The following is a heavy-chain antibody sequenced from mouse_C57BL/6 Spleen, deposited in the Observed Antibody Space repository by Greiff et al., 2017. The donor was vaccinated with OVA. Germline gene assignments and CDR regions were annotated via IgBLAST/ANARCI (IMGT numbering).Heavy chain of an antibody. D-gene: IGHD2-4*01. V-gene: IGHV1-64*01. J-gene: IGHJ3*01. Sequence: VQLQQPGAELVKPGASVKLSCKASGYTFTSYWMHWVKQRPGLGLEWIGMIHPNSGSTNYNEKFKSKATLTVDKSSSTAYMQLSSLTSEDSAVYYCARGLRGDGFAYWGQGTLVTVSA. CDR2: IHPNSGST. CDR3: ARGLRGDGFAY. CDR1: GYTFTSYW.